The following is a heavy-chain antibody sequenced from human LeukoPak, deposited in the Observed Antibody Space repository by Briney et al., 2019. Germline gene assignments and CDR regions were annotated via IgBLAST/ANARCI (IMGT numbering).Heavy chain of an antibody. D-gene: IGHD3-10*01. CDR3: ARVENYGSGSSEYWFDP. J-gene: IGHJ5*02. V-gene: IGHV4-59*01. CDR2: ISYSGST. Sequence: SETLSLTCTVSGXSISSYYGSWIRQPPGKGLEWIGYISYSGSTNSSPSLKSRVTISVDTSTNQFSLKLSSVTAAETAVYYCARVENYGSGSSEYWFDPWGQGTLVTVSS. CDR1: GXSISSYY.